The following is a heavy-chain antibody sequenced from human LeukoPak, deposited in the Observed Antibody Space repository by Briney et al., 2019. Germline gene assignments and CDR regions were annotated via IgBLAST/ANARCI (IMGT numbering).Heavy chain of an antibody. D-gene: IGHD1-26*01. CDR3: ARDSGGSPFDT. V-gene: IGHV3-33*08. J-gene: IGHJ3*02. CDR2: IWSDGSTK. Sequence: PGGSLRLSCAASGFTVSSNYMSWVRQAPVKGLEWVAVIWSDGSTKDYADSVKGRFTISRDTSKNTLYLEMNSLRDEDTAVYYCARDSGGSPFDTWGQGTMVTVSS. CDR1: GFTVSSNY.